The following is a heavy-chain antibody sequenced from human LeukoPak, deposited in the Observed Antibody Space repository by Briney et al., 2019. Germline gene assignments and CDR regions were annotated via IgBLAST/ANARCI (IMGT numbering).Heavy chain of an antibody. CDR1: GGSINSYY. Sequence: PSETLSLTCTVSGGSINSYYWSWIRQPPGKGLEWIGYIYYSGSTNYSPSLKSRVTISVDTSKNQFSLKLSSVTAADTAVYYCAKGAGPPWFDPWGQGTLVTVSS. CDR3: AKGAGPPWFDP. CDR2: IYYSGST. V-gene: IGHV4-59*01. J-gene: IGHJ5*02. D-gene: IGHD6-19*01.